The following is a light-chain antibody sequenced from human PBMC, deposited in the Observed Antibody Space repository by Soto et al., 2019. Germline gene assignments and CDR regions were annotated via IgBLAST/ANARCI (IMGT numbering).Light chain of an antibody. V-gene: IGKV3D-20*01. CDR2: DAS. CDR3: QQYGSSPLLT. Sequence: EIVLTQSPATLSLSPGGRATLSCGASQSVSSSYLAWYQQKPGLAPRLLIYDASSRATGIPDRFSGSGSGTDFTLTISRLEPEDFAVYYCQQYGSSPLLTFGGGTKVDIK. CDR1: QSVSSSY. J-gene: IGKJ4*01.